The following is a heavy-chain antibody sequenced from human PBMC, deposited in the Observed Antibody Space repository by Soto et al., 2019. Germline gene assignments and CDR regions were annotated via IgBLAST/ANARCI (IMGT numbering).Heavy chain of an antibody. Sequence: GGSLRLSCAASGFTFSSYAMNWVRQAPGKGLEWVSTISESGASTYYADSVKGRFTISRDNFKNTLYLQMNTLRADDTAVYYCAKRRSPFMDVWAKGTTVTVSS. J-gene: IGHJ6*03. D-gene: IGHD2-15*01. CDR2: ISESGAST. V-gene: IGHV3-23*01. CDR1: GFTFSSYA. CDR3: AKRRSPFMDV.